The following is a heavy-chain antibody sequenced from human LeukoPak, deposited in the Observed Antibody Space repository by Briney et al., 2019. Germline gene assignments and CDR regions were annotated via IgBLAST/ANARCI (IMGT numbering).Heavy chain of an antibody. D-gene: IGHD3-3*01. CDR3: ARGPRLVDFWSGYYYASDHYYYMDV. Sequence: ASVKVSCKASGYTFNDYYMHWVRQAPGQGLEWMAWINPNNGGTNYAQKFQGRVTMTRDTSISTAYMDLSSLISDDTAVYYCARGPRLVDFWSGYYYASDHYYYMDVWGKGTTVAVSS. CDR2: INPNNGGT. V-gene: IGHV1-2*02. CDR1: GYTFNDYY. J-gene: IGHJ6*03.